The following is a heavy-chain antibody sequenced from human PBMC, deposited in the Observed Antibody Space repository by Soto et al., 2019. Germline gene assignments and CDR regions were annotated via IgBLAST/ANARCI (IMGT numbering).Heavy chain of an antibody. CDR2: IYYSGST. V-gene: IGHV4-59*08. Sequence: PSETLSLTCTVSGGSISSHYWSWIRQPPGQGLEWIGYIYYSGSTNYNPSLKSRVTISVDTSKSQFSLRLSSVTAADTAVYFCANLDGYDHYLDYGGRGARVPVSS. D-gene: IGHD5-12*01. CDR3: ANLDGYDHYLDY. CDR1: GGSISSHY. J-gene: IGHJ4*02.